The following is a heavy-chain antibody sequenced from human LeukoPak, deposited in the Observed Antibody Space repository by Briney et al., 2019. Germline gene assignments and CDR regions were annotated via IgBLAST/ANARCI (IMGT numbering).Heavy chain of an antibody. Sequence: PGGSLRLSCAASGFTFSSYGMHWVRQAPGKGLEWVAVISYDGSNKYYADSVKGRFTISRDNSKNTLYLQMNSLRAEDTAVYYCAKDAPGSYLAWFDYWGQGTLVTVSS. CDR2: ISYDGSNK. CDR1: GFTFSSYG. CDR3: AKDAPGSYLAWFDY. V-gene: IGHV3-30*18. D-gene: IGHD1-26*01. J-gene: IGHJ4*02.